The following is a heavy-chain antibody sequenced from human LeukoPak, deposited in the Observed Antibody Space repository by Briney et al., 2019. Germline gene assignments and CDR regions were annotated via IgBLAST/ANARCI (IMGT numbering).Heavy chain of an antibody. CDR1: GFTFRTAW. V-gene: IGHV3-7*05. CDR2: IKEDGSEK. Sequence: GGSLRLSCAASGFTFRTAWMSWVRQAPGRGPEYMANIKEDGSEKYYVDSVRGRFTISSDNANSTLFLQMSSLRVDDTAVYYCANGARGAYWGQGTLVTVSS. CDR3: ANGARGAY. D-gene: IGHD4-17*01. J-gene: IGHJ4*02.